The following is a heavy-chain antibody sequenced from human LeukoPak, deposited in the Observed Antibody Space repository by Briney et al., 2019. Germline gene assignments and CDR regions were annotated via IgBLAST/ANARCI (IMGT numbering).Heavy chain of an antibody. CDR2: INHSGST. D-gene: IGHD3-3*01. Sequence: SETLSLTCAVYGRSFSGYYWSWIPQPPGKGLEWIGEINHSGSTNYNPSLKSRVTISVDTSKNQFSLKLSSVTAADTAVYYCARRGYYTPAGDYWGQGTLVTVSS. V-gene: IGHV4-34*01. CDR3: ARRGYYTPAGDY. CDR1: GRSFSGYY. J-gene: IGHJ4*02.